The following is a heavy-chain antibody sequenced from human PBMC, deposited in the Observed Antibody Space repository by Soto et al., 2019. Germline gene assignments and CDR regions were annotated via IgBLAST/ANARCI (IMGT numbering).Heavy chain of an antibody. D-gene: IGHD6-19*01. V-gene: IGHV5-51*01. CDR3: ARRASKLGSGWYFDY. J-gene: IGHJ4*02. CDR2: IYPGDSDT. Sequence: PGESLKISCKGSGYSFTSYWIGWVRQMPGKGLEWMGIIYPGDSDTRYSPSFQGQVTISADKSISTAYLQWSSLKASDTAMYYCARRASKLGSGWYFDYWGQATLVTVSS. CDR1: GYSFTSYW.